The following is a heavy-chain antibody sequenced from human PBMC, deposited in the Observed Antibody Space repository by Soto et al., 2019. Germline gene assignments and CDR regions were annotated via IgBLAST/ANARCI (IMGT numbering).Heavy chain of an antibody. CDR1: GFTFDDYT. D-gene: IGHD3-3*01. Sequence: EVQLVESGGVVVQPGGSLRLSCAASGFTFDDYTMHWVRQAPGKGQELVSLISWDGGSTYYADSVKGRFTISRDNSKNALYLQMNSLRTEDTAFYYCSKDRVKDFGSGYFYYWGQGTLVTVAS. CDR3: SKDRVKDFGSGYFYY. CDR2: ISWDGGST. V-gene: IGHV3-43*01. J-gene: IGHJ4*02.